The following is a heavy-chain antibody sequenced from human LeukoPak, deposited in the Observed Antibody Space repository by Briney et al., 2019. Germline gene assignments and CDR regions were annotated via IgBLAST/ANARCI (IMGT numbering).Heavy chain of an antibody. V-gene: IGHV4-59*01. CDR3: ARARCITRRYFDWLSPEGDY. D-gene: IGHD3-9*01. CDR2: IYSSGST. J-gene: IGHJ4*02. CDR1: GGSISNYY. Sequence: SETLSLTCTVSGGSISNYYWNWIRQPPGKGLEWIGYIYSSGSTYFNPSLTSRVTISVDTSKNQFSLNLTSVTAADTAVYYCARARCITRRYFDWLSPEGDYWGQGTLVTVSS.